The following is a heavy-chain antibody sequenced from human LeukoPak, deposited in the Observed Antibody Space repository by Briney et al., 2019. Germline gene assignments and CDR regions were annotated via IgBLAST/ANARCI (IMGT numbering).Heavy chain of an antibody. V-gene: IGHV4-4*02. Sequence: SEPVSLTCDVSGGSISRTNWWSWVRQSPGQGLEWIGEISLNGRTNYNPSLQSRVTMSLDESKNQLSLDLASVTAADTAVYYCSRESGALSPFGYWGQGNLVPVPS. CDR3: SRESGALSPFGY. J-gene: IGHJ4*02. CDR1: GGSISRTNW. D-gene: IGHD1-26*01. CDR2: ISLNGRT.